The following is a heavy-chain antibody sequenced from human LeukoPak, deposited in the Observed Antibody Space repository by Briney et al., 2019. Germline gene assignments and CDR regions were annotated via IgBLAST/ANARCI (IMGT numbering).Heavy chain of an antibody. Sequence: SETLSLTCAVYGGSFSGYYWSWIRQPPGKGLEWIGEINHSGSTNYNPSLKSRVTISVDTSKNQFSLKLSSVTAADTAVYYCARRGTISGVARWGQGTQVTVSS. CDR1: GGSFSGYY. D-gene: IGHD3-3*01. V-gene: IGHV4-34*01. J-gene: IGHJ4*02. CDR2: INHSGST. CDR3: ARRGTISGVAR.